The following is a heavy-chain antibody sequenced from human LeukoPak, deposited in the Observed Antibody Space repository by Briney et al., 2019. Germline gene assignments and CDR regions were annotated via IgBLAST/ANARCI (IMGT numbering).Heavy chain of an antibody. J-gene: IGHJ4*02. CDR1: GGSFSSEA. V-gene: IGHV1-69*05. CDR2: IIPIFGTA. D-gene: IGHD2-15*01. Sequence: SVKVSCKAFGGSFSSEAISWVRQAPGQGREWMGGIIPIFGTANYAQKFQGRVTITTDESTTTAYMEVSSLRSEDTAVYYCGRKAGDCGGGSCYSIDYWGQGTVVTVSS. CDR3: GRKAGDCGGGSCYSIDY.